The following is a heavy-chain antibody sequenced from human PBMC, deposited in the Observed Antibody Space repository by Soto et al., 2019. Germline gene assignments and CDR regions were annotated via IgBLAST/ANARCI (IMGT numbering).Heavy chain of an antibody. J-gene: IGHJ4*02. D-gene: IGHD3-9*01. CDR1: GYSFTSYW. V-gene: IGHV5-10-1*01. Sequence: GESLKISCKGSGYSFTSYWISWVRQVPGKGLEWMGRIDPSDSYTNYSPSFQGHVTISADKSISTAYLQWSSLKASDTAMYYCARHYDILTGYAPYPHDYWGQGTLVTVSS. CDR3: ARHYDILTGYAPYPHDY. CDR2: IDPSDSYT.